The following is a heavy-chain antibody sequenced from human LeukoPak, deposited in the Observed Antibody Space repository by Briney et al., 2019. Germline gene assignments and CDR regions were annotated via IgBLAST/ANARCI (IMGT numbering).Heavy chain of an antibody. CDR3: AIGRGGQQLGDY. CDR1: GYTFTSYG. V-gene: IGHV1-18*01. CDR2: ISGYNGNT. J-gene: IGHJ4*02. Sequence: ASVKVSCKASGYTFTSYGISWVRQAPGQGLEWMGWISGYNGNTDYAQKIQGRVTISADKSISTAYLQWSSLKASDTAMYYCAIGRGGQQLGDYWGQGTLVTVSS. D-gene: IGHD6-13*01.